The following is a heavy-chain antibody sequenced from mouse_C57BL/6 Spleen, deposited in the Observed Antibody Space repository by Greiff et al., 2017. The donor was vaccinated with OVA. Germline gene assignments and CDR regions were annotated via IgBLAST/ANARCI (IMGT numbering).Heavy chain of an antibody. CDR2: ISSGSSTI. D-gene: IGHD2-4*01. CDR3: AREEDYDEDFDY. Sequence: EVKLMESGGGLVKPGGSLKLSCAASGFTFSDYGMHWVRQAPEKGLEWVAYISSGSSTIYYADTVKGRFTISRDNAKNTLFLQMTSLRSEDTAMYYCAREEDYDEDFDYWGQGTTLTVSS. CDR1: GFTFSDYG. V-gene: IGHV5-17*01. J-gene: IGHJ2*01.